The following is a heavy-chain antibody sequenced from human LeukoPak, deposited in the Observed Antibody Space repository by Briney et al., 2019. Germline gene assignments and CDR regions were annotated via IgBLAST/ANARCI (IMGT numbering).Heavy chain of an antibody. V-gene: IGHV4-38-2*01. Sequence: PSETLSLTCAVSGYSISSGYHWAWIRQPPGKGLEWIGSIYHSGSTYYNPSLKSRVTISVDTSKNQFSLKLSSVTAADTAVYYCARLGPTIFGVVITYNWFDPWGQGTLVTVSS. CDR3: ARLGPTIFGVVITYNWFDP. J-gene: IGHJ5*02. CDR1: GYSISSGYH. D-gene: IGHD3-3*01. CDR2: IYHSGST.